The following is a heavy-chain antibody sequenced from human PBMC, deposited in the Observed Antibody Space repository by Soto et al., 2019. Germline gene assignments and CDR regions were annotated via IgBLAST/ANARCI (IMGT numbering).Heavy chain of an antibody. J-gene: IGHJ5*02. CDR3: AGYNWNYYFDP. D-gene: IGHD1-7*01. V-gene: IGHV4-61*01. CDR1: GGSVRDGSYY. Sequence: SETLSLTCTVSGGSVRDGSYYWAWLRQPPGKGLEWIGHIYHSGSTIYNPSLKSRVTISIDTSKSQFSLNLNSMTAADTAVYYCAGYNWNYYFDPWGQGTLVTSPQ. CDR2: IYHSGST.